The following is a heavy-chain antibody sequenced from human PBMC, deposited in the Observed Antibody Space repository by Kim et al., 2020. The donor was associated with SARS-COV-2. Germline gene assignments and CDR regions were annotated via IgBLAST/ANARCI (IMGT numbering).Heavy chain of an antibody. CDR2: ISGSGGST. J-gene: IGHJ4*02. CDR3: AKALPPPTYSSSWYRPDY. CDR1: GFTFSSYA. V-gene: IGHV3-23*01. Sequence: GGSLRLSCAASGFTFSSYAMSWVRQAPGKGLEWVSAISGSGGSTYYADSVKGRFTISRDNSKNTLYLQMNSLRAEDTAVYYCAKALPPPTYSSSWYRPDYWGQGILVTVSS. D-gene: IGHD6-13*01.